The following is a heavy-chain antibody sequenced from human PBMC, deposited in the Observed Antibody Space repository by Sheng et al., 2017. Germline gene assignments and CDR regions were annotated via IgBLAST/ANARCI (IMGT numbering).Heavy chain of an antibody. CDR3: AREVGWGCSGGSCSYYGMDV. V-gene: IGHV3-48*03. J-gene: IGHJ6*02. D-gene: IGHD2-15*01. Sequence: EVQLVESGGGLVQPGGSLRLSCAASGFTFSSYEMNWVRQAPGKGLEWVSYISSSGSTIYYADSVKGRFTISRDNAKNSLYLQMNSLRAEDTAVYYCAREVGWGCSGGSCSYYGMDVWDQGP. CDR1: GFTFSSYE. CDR2: ISSSGSTI.